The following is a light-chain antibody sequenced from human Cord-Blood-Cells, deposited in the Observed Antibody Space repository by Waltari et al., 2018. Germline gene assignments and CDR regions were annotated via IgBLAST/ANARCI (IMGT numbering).Light chain of an antibody. V-gene: IGKV3-11*01. CDR2: DAS. CDR1: QSVSSY. CDR3: QQRSNWPPKVT. J-gene: IGKJ5*01. Sequence: EIVLTQSPATLSLSPGERATLSCRASQSVSSYLAWYQQKPGQAPRLLIYDASKRATGIPARLSGSGSGTDFTLTISSLEPEDFAVYYCQQRSNWPPKVTFGQGTRLEIK.